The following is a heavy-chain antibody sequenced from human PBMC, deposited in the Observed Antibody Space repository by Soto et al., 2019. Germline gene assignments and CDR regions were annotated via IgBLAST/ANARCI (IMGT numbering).Heavy chain of an antibody. D-gene: IGHD6-25*01. CDR2: TYHSGST. CDR1: GGFSSSGGYY. CDR3: AGDLKGDSSGWPNWFDP. Sequence: SETLCHTCTVSGGFSSSGGYYLSCIRQHPWKGLERIEYTYHSGSTYYNPSLKSRVTISVDTSKNQFSLKLSSVNAADTAVYYCAGDLKGDSSGWPNWFDPWGQGTLVTVSS. V-gene: IGHV4-31*03. J-gene: IGHJ5*02.